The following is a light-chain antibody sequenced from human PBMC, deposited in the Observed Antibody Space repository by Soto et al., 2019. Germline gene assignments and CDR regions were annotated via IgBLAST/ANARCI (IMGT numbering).Light chain of an antibody. CDR2: GAS. J-gene: IGKJ1*01. Sequence: DIQMTQAPSSLSASVVDRVTITCRASQGIRNYLAWYQQKKGKAPKLLMSGASTLQSGVPPRFSGRGYGTDVILTINSLQTEDVATYYCQKYNIAPWTFGQGTKVDI. CDR3: QKYNIAPWT. V-gene: IGKV1-27*01. CDR1: QGIRNY.